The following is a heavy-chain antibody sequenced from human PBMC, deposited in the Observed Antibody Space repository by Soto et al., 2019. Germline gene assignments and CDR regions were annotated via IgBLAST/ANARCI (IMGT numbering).Heavy chain of an antibody. Sequence: QVQLQESGPGLVKPSGTLSLTCAVSGGSISSSNWWSWVRQPPGKGLEWIGEIYHSGSTNYNPSLKSRVTTSVDKSKNQFSLKLSSVTAADTAVYYCAAIPGYSSGWNYYYGMDVWGQGTTVTVSS. CDR2: IYHSGST. CDR1: GGSISSSNW. V-gene: IGHV4-4*02. J-gene: IGHJ6*02. D-gene: IGHD6-19*01. CDR3: AAIPGYSSGWNYYYGMDV.